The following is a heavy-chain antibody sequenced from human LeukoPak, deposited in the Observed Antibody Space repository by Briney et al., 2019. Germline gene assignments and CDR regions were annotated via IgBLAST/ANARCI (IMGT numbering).Heavy chain of an antibody. CDR1: GFTFSSSA. J-gene: IGHJ4*02. D-gene: IGHD2-15*01. V-gene: IGHV3-23*01. Sequence: GGSLRLSCAASGFTFSSSAMSWVRQAPGKGLEWVSAISNNGGYTYYADSVQGRFTISRDNSKSTLCLQMNSLRAEDTAVYYCAKQLGYCSGGSCYFPYWGQGTLVTVSS. CDR2: ISNNGGYT. CDR3: AKQLGYCSGGSCYFPY.